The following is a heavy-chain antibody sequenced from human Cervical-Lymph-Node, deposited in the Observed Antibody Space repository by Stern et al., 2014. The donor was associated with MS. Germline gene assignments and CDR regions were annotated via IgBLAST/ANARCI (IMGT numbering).Heavy chain of an antibody. CDR2: ISYDGSNK. V-gene: IGHV3-30*03. J-gene: IGHJ6*02. CDR3: AMALDYYYGMDV. Sequence: VQLLESGGGVVQPGRSLRLSCSASGFTFSNYDMHWVRQAPGKGLEWLTMISYDGSNKLYADSVKGRFTISRDNSKNTLDLQMNSLRADDTAVYFCAMALDYYYGMDVWGQGTTVTVSS. CDR1: GFTFSNYD.